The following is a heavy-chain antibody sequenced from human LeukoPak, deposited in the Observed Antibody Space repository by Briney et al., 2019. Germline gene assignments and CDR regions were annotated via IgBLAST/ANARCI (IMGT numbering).Heavy chain of an antibody. D-gene: IGHD3-22*01. CDR3: ARDAEYSYDSSNSSYFDY. V-gene: IGHV4-59*12. CDR1: GGSISSYY. Sequence: SETLSLTCTVSGGSISSYYWSWIRQPPGKGLEWIGYIYYSGSTNYNPSLKSRVTISVDMSKNQFSLKLSSVTAADTAVYYCARDAEYSYDSSNSSYFDYWGQGTLVTVSS. CDR2: IYYSGST. J-gene: IGHJ4*02.